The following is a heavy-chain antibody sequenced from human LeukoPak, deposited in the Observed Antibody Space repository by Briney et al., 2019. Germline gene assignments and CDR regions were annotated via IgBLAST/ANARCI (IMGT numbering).Heavy chain of an antibody. CDR1: GGSMRTYY. CDR3: ARGTHSSSPIPLDY. CDR2: IYYSGST. D-gene: IGHD6-6*01. Sequence: PSETLSLTCTVSGGSMRTYYWSWIRQTPGKGLEWIGYIYYSGSTNYNPSLKSRVTISVDTSKNQFSLKVNSVTAADTAVYYCARGTHSSSPIPLDYWGQGTLVTVSS. V-gene: IGHV4-59*01. J-gene: IGHJ4*02.